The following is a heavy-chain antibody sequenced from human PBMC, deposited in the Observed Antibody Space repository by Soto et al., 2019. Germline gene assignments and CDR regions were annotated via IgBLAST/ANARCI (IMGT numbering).Heavy chain of an antibody. Sequence: SGPTLVNPTQTLTLTCSFSGFSLSVYGVRVIWFRQPPGETLEWLALIHWNDDKRYSLYLKSRLTITKDTSKNQVVLTLTNLDPLDTGTYFCAHTKDSSGFLTSWGQGILVTVSS. V-gene: IGHV2-5*01. CDR2: IHWNDDK. J-gene: IGHJ5*02. D-gene: IGHD3-22*01. CDR1: GFSLSVYGVR. CDR3: AHTKDSSGFLTS.